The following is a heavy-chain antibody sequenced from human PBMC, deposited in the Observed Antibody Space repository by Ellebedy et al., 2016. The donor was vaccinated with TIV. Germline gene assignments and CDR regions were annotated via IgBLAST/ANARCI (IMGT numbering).Heavy chain of an antibody. CDR2: NNAYNNAI. J-gene: IGHJ4*02. CDR3: ARGVDYGFDY. CDR1: GFTLSRYG. D-gene: IGHD4-17*01. Sequence: GESLKISCAASGFTLSRYGMNWVRQAPGKGLEWVAHNNAYNNAIFYADSVKGRFTSSRDNAQNSLYLQMNSLRAEDTAVYYCARGVDYGFDYWGQGTLVTVSS. V-gene: IGHV3-48*04.